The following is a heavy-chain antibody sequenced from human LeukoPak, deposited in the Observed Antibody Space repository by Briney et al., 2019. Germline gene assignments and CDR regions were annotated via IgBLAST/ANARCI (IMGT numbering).Heavy chain of an antibody. CDR2: ISGDNGNT. D-gene: IGHD2-15*01. V-gene: IGHV1-18*01. J-gene: IGHJ5*02. CDR3: ARIPYCSGGSCYFRPNNWFDP. Sequence: GAAVKVSCKASGYTFSNYGISWVRQAPGQGLEWMGWISGDNGNTNYPQKLQGRVTMTTDTSTSTAYMELRSLRSDDTAVYYCARIPYCSGGSCYFRPNNWFDPWGQGTPVTVSS. CDR1: GYTFSNYG.